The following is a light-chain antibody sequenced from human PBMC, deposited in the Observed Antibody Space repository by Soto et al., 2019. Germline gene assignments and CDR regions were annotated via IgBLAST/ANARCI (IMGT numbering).Light chain of an antibody. J-gene: IGKJ4*01. V-gene: IGKV1-33*01. Sequence: DIQMTQSPSSLPASEGARYTITCQVEQDITNSLNWYQQKQGKAPQPLTYDPSNLETGAPSRFSGSRSGTDFTFTITSLQPEEIATYFCQQYEDLPLTFGGGTKVEIK. CDR1: QDITNS. CDR2: DPS. CDR3: QQYEDLPLT.